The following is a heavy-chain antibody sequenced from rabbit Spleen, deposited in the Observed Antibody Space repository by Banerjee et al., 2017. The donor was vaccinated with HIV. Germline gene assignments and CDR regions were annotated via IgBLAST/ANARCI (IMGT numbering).Heavy chain of an antibody. CDR2: IAAGSGGTT. J-gene: IGHJ4*01. CDR3: ARFYAGYGDFGYAAM. CDR1: GFSFSSGYY. Sequence: QSLEESGGDLVKPVTSLTLTCKASGFSFSSGYYMCWVRQAPGKGLEWIACIAAGSGGTTYYASWAKGRFTISKTSSTTVTLQMTSLTAADTATYFCARFYAGYGDFGYAAMWGPGTLVTVS. V-gene: IGHV1S40*01. D-gene: IGHD7-1*01.